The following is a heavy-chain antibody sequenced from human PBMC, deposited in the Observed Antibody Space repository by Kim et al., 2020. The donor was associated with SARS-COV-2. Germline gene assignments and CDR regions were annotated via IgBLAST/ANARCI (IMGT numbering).Heavy chain of an antibody. J-gene: IGHJ6*02. Sequence: ASVKVSCKASGYTFTSYYMHWVRQAPGQGLEWMGIINHSGGSTSYSQKFQGRVTMTRDTSTSTVYVELSSLRSEDTAVYYCAREYFSSTGCQDGGRGMDVCGRGSTVAVSS. D-gene: IGHD2-2*01. CDR3: AREYFSSTGCQDGGRGMDV. CDR2: INHSGGST. V-gene: IGHV1-46*01. CDR1: GYTFTSYY.